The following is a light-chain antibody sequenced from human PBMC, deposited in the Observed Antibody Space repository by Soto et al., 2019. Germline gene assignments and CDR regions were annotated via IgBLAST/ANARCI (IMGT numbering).Light chain of an antibody. Sequence: QSVLTQPASVSGSPGQSITISCTGLSRDVGGYSFVSWYQQHPGKAPKLMLYDVTSRPSGVSFRFSGSKSGNTASLTISGLQPEDEADYYCSSYTSSSNLEVIFGGGTKLTVL. CDR2: DVT. CDR1: SRDVGGYSF. J-gene: IGLJ2*01. V-gene: IGLV2-14*03. CDR3: SSYTSSSNLEVI.